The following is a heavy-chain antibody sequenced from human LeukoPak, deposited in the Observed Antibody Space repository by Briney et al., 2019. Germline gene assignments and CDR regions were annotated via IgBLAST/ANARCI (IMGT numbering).Heavy chain of an antibody. CDR3: ATDPASYCTSSTCDFDY. J-gene: IGHJ4*02. Sequence: GGSLRLSCAASGFTFSSYWMSWVRQAPGKGLEWVANIKQDGTEKYYVDCVRGRFTISRGNAQNSLYLQMNNLGAEDTAVYYCATDPASYCTSSTCDFDYWGQGTLVTVSS. CDR1: GFTFSSYW. V-gene: IGHV3-7*01. D-gene: IGHD2-8*01. CDR2: IKQDGTEK.